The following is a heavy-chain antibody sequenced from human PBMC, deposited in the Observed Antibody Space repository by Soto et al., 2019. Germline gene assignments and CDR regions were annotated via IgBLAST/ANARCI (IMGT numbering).Heavy chain of an antibody. D-gene: IGHD1-7*01. CDR1: GYSFTSYW. J-gene: IGHJ6*02. Sequence: GESLKISCKGSGYSFTSYWIGWVRQMPGKGLEWMGIIYPGDSDTRYSPSFQGQVTISADKSISTAYLQWSSLKASDTAMYYCARTELIVRLSDYHYRIDVWGQGTTVTGSS. V-gene: IGHV5-51*01. CDR3: ARTELIVRLSDYHYRIDV. CDR2: IYPGDSDT.